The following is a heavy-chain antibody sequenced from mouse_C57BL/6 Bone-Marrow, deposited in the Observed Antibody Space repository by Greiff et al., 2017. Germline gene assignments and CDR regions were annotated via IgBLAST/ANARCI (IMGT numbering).Heavy chain of an antibody. D-gene: IGHD2-2*01. CDR1: GFTFSDYG. CDR2: ISNLAYSI. J-gene: IGHJ4*01. Sequence: EVKLVESGGGLVQPGGSLKLSCAASGFTFSDYGMAWVRQAPRKGPEWVAFISNLAYSIYYADTVTGRFTISRENAKNTLYLEMSSLRSEDTAMYYCARRVIEDYAMDYWGQGTSVTVSS. V-gene: IGHV5-15*01. CDR3: ARRVIEDYAMDY.